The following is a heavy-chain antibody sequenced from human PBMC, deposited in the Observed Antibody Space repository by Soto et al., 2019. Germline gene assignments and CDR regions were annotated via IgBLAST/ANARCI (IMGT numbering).Heavy chain of an antibody. V-gene: IGHV1-46*01. CDR3: ARDKGYCSDTSCPDFDY. Sequence: ASVKVSCKASGYTFTSYYMHWVRQAPGQGLEWMGIINPSGGSTSYAQKFQGRVTMIRDTSTSTANKELNSLRYEDTAVYYCARDKGYCSDTSCPDFDYWGQGTLVTVSS. J-gene: IGHJ4*02. CDR2: INPSGGST. CDR1: GYTFTSYY. D-gene: IGHD2-15*01.